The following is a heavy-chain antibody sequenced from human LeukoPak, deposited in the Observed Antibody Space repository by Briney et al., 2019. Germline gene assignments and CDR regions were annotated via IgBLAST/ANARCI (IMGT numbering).Heavy chain of an antibody. J-gene: IGHJ4*02. D-gene: IGHD3-16*02. CDR2: IYYVGNT. Sequence: SQTLSLTCTASGGSISSGGNYWSWLRQLPGKGLEWIGYIYYVGNTNYNPSLKSRLSMSVDTSKNQFSLSLTSVTAADTAVYYCARVEVIGSTRYFDYWGQGAMVSVSS. CDR1: GGSISSGGNY. V-gene: IGHV4-31*03. CDR3: ARVEVIGSTRYFDY.